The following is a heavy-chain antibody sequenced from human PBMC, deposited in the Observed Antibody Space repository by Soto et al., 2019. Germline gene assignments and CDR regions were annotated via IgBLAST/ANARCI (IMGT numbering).Heavy chain of an antibody. V-gene: IGHV4-39*01. CDR3: TCMRWIQLWAPFYY. Sequence: SETLSVTCTVSCGSISSSSYYWGWIRQPPGKGLEWIGSIYYSGSTYYNPSLKSRVTISVDTSKNQFSLKLSSVTAADTAVYYCTCMRWIQLWAPFYYWGQGTLVTVSS. CDR2: IYYSGST. D-gene: IGHD5-18*01. CDR1: CGSISSSSYY. J-gene: IGHJ4*02.